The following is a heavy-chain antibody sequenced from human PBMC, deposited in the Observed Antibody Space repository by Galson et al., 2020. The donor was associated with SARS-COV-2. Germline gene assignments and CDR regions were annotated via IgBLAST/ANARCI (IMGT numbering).Heavy chain of an antibody. V-gene: IGHV3-21*04. J-gene: IGHJ4*02. CDR2: ISSSGSYI. CDR3: ARNREATIFGALGY. Sequence: GESLKISCAASGFTFSTYSMNWVRLAPGKGLEWVSSISSSGSYIYYADSVKGRFTISRDNAKNALHLQVNNLRAEDTDLYYCARNREATIFGALGYWGQGTLVTVSS. D-gene: IGHD3-3*01. CDR1: GFTFSTYS.